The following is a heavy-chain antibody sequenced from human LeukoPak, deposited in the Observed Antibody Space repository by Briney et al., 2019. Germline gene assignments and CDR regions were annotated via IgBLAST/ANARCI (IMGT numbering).Heavy chain of an antibody. J-gene: IGHJ4*02. V-gene: IGHV1-2*02. CDR3: ARDQTTMVRGVIPGY. Sequence: GASVKVSCKASGYTFTGYYMHWVRQAPGQGLEWMGWINPNSGGTNYAQKFQGRVTMTRDTSISTAYMELSRLRSDDTAVYYCARDQTTMVRGVIPGYWGQGTLVTVSS. CDR1: GYTFTGYY. CDR2: INPNSGGT. D-gene: IGHD3-10*01.